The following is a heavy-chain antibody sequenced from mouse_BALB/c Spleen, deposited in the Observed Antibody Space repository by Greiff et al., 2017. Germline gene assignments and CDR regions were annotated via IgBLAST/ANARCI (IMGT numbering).Heavy chain of an antibody. CDR1: GFTFSSYT. CDR2: ISDGGSYT. V-gene: IGHV5-4*02. CDR3: ARGWLLRGAMDY. D-gene: IGHD2-3*01. Sequence: EVQVVESGGGLVKPGGSLKLSCAASGFTFSSYTMSWVRQTPEKRLEWVATISDGGSYTYYPDSVKGRFTISRDNAKNNLYLQMSSLKSEDTAMYYCARGWLLRGAMDYWGQGTSVTVSS. J-gene: IGHJ4*01.